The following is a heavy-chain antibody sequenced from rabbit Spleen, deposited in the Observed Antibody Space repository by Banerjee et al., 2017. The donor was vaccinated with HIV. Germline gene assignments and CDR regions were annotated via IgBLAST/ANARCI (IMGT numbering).Heavy chain of an antibody. V-gene: IGHV1S40*01. J-gene: IGHJ4*01. CDR2: IYVDSSGST. D-gene: IGHD1-1*01. CDR1: GFSFSGSYY. CDR3: ARWAYASSTYYFDL. Sequence: QSLEESGGDLVKPGASLTLTCTASGFSFSGSYYMSWVRQAPGKGLEWIGGIYVDSSGSTWYATWAKGRFTISKTSSTTVTLQMTSLTAADTATYFCARWAYASSTYYFDLWGPGTLVTVS.